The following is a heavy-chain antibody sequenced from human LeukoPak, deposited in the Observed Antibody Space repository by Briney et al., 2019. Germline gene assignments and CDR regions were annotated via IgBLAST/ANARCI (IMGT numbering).Heavy chain of an antibody. CDR1: GYTFTGYY. J-gene: IGHJ4*02. CDR3: ARGREEGTMGRGVISWGYFDY. Sequence: ASVKVSCKASGYTFTGYYMHWVRQAPGQGLEWMGGIIPIFGTANYAQKFQGRVTITADESTSTAYMELSSLRSEDTAVYYCARGREEGTMGRGVISWGYFDYWGQGTLVTVSS. V-gene: IGHV1-69*13. D-gene: IGHD3-10*01. CDR2: IIPIFGTA.